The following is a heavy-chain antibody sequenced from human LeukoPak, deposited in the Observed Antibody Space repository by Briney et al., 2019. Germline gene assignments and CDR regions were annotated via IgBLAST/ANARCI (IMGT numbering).Heavy chain of an antibody. Sequence: SETLSLTCAVYGGSFSGYYWSWIRQPPGKGLEWIGEINHSGSTNYNPSLKSRVTISVDTSKNQFSLKLSSVTAADTAVYYCARGLYYYDSSGYGYWGQGTLVTVSS. D-gene: IGHD3-22*01. CDR2: INHSGST. J-gene: IGHJ4*02. V-gene: IGHV4-34*01. CDR3: ARGLYYYDSSGYGY. CDR1: GGSFSGYY.